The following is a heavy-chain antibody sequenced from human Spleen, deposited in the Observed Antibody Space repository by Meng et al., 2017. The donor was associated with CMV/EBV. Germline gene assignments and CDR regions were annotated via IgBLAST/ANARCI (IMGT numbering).Heavy chain of an antibody. J-gene: IGHJ4*02. V-gene: IGHV1-18*01. CDR1: GYSFENFG. D-gene: IGHD1-1*01. CDR3: ARTLTITGTSYSGY. CDR2: ISGYTGNR. Sequence: ASVKVSCKTSGYSFENFGMFWLRQAPGQGLEWMGWISGYTGNRRYAQKFQDRLTMTTDASTSTVYMELRSLRFNDTAIYYCARTLTITGTSYSGYWGQGTLVTVSS.